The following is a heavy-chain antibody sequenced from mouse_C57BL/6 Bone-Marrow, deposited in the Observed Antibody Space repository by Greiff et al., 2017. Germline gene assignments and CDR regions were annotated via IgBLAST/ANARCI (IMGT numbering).Heavy chain of an antibody. Sequence: VQLQQSGPELVKPGASVKLSCKASGYTFTSYDINWVKQRPGQGLEWIGWIYPIDGSTKYNEKFKGKATLTVDPSSSTAYMELHGLTSADSAVYCCVRDYGSSYWYFDVWGTGTTVTVSS. CDR2: IYPIDGST. CDR1: GYTFTSYD. D-gene: IGHD1-1*01. J-gene: IGHJ1*03. CDR3: VRDYGSSYWYFDV. V-gene: IGHV1-85*01.